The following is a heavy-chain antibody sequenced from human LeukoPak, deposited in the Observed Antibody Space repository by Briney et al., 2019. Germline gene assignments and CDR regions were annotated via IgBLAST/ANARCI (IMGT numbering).Heavy chain of an antibody. Sequence: ASVKVSCKASGYTFTGYYMHWVRQAPGQGLEWMGWINPNSGGTNYAQKFQGRVTMTRDTSISTAYMELSRLRSDDTAVYYCAGAVTMVRGVNRPFDYWGQGTLVTVSS. J-gene: IGHJ4*02. V-gene: IGHV1-2*02. CDR1: GYTFTGYY. CDR2: INPNSGGT. D-gene: IGHD3-10*01. CDR3: AGAVTMVRGVNRPFDY.